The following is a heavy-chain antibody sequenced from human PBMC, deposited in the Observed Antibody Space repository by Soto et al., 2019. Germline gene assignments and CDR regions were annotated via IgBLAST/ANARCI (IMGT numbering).Heavy chain of an antibody. CDR3: AKDRGALRWSEEHYYFDY. D-gene: IGHD4-17*01. CDR2: ISYDGSNK. V-gene: IGHV3-30*18. J-gene: IGHJ4*02. CDR1: GFTLSSYG. Sequence: PGGSLRLSCAASGFTLSSYGMHWVRQAPGKGLEWVAVISYDGSNKYYADSVKGRFTISRDNSKNTLYLQMNSLRAEDTAVYYCAKDRGALRWSEEHYYFDYWGQGTLVTVSS.